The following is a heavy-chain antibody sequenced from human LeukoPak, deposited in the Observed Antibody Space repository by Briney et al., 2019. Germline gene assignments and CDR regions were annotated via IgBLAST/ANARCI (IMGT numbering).Heavy chain of an antibody. CDR2: INPSGGST. CDR1: GYTFTSYY. Sequence: ASVKVSCKASGYTFTSYYMHWVRQATGQGLEWMGIINPSGGSTSYAQKFQGRVTMTRDTSTSTVYMELSSLRSEDTAVYYCARDPRGAVAGMGDSWFDPWGQGTLVTVSS. V-gene: IGHV1-46*01. CDR3: ARDPRGAVAGMGDSWFDP. D-gene: IGHD6-19*01. J-gene: IGHJ5*02.